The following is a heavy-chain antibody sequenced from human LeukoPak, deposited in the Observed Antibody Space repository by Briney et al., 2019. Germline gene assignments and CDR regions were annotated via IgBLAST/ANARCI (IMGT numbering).Heavy chain of an antibody. V-gene: IGHV3-7*01. D-gene: IGHD3-16*02. J-gene: IGHJ4*02. CDR3: ARHRTASDY. Sequence: GGSLRLSCAASGFTFSNYWMSWVRQTPGKGLEWVANINQDGGAKYYVDSVRGRFTISRDNAKNSLSLQMNSLRAEDTAVYYCARHRTASDYWGQGTLVTVSS. CDR2: INQDGGAK. CDR1: GFTFSNYW.